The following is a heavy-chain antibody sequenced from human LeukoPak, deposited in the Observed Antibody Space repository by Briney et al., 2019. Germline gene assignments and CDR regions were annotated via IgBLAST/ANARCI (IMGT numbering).Heavy chain of an antibody. J-gene: IGHJ5*02. CDR2: IYHSGST. CDR1: GYSISSGYY. V-gene: IGHV4-38-2*01. Sequence: NPSETLSLTCAVSGYSISSGYYWGWIRQPPGKGLEWIGSIYHSGSTYYNPSLKSRVTISVDTSKNQFSLKLSSVTAADTAVYYCARHYYDFWSGYYNNNWFDPWGQGTLVTVSS. CDR3: ARHYYDFWSGYYNNNWFDP. D-gene: IGHD3-3*01.